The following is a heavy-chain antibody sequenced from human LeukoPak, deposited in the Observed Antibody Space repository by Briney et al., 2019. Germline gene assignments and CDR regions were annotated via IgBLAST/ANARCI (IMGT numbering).Heavy chain of an antibody. Sequence: PGGSLRLSCAASGFSFSNYWMYWVRQAPGKELEWVSVIYSDGTTYYADSVKGRFTISRDNSENTVFLQMNTLRAEDTAVYYCTRWGFDYWGQGTLVTVSS. CDR2: IYSDGTT. CDR3: TRWGFDY. V-gene: IGHV3-53*01. J-gene: IGHJ4*02. D-gene: IGHD3-16*01. CDR1: GFSFSNYW.